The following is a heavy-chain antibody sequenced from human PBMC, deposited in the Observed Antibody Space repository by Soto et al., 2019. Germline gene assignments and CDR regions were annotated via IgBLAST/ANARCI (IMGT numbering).Heavy chain of an antibody. CDR2: ITSNSVYV. V-gene: IGHV3-21*01. CDR3: ARDLSGGNYYYHGLDV. J-gene: IGHJ6*02. D-gene: IGHD1-26*01. CDR1: GFTFSDFD. Sequence: EVQLVESGGGLVQPGGSLRLSCAVSGFTFSDFDMSWVRQAPGKGLEWVSSITSNSVYVYYADSLKGRFTISRDNAKNSLYLQMNSLRADDTAVYYCARDLSGGNYYYHGLDVWGQGTTVTVSS.